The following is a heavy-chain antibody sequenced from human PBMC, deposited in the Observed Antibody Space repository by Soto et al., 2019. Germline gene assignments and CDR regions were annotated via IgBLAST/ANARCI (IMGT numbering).Heavy chain of an antibody. CDR2: ISSSGSTI. D-gene: IGHD3-22*01. CDR1: GFTFSDYY. V-gene: IGHV3-11*01. J-gene: IGHJ5*02. Sequence: GGSLRLSCAASGFTFSDYYMSWIRQAPGKGLEWVSYISSSGSTIYYADSVKGRFTISRDNAKNSLYLQMNSLRAEDTAVYYCARGQEYYDSSGYSEWFDPWGQGTLDTVSS. CDR3: ARGQEYYDSSGYSEWFDP.